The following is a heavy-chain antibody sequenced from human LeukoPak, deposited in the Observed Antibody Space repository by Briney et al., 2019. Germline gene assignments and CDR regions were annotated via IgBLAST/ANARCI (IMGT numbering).Heavy chain of an antibody. CDR3: ARGPPSSPYYYDSSGYYPFDY. CDR2: INPNSGGT. Sequence: ASVKVSCKASGYTFTGYYMHWVRQAPGQGLEWMGRINPNSGGTNYAQKFQGRVTMTRDTSISTAYMELSRLRSDDTAVYYCARGPPSSPYYYDSSGYYPFDYWGQEPWSPSPQ. J-gene: IGHJ4*01. V-gene: IGHV1-2*06. CDR1: GYTFTGYY. D-gene: IGHD3-22*01.